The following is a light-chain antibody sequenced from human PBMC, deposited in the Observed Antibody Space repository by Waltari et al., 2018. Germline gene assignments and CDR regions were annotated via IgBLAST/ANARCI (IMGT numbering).Light chain of an antibody. J-gene: IGKJ4*01. CDR1: QSVSSS. V-gene: IGKV3-15*01. CDR2: GAS. CDR3: QQYNNWPPLT. Sequence: EIVMTQSPATLSGSPGERATLSCRASQSVSSSFAWYQQKPGQAPRLLIYGASTRATGIPARFSGSGSGTEFTLTISSLQSEDFAIYYCQQYNNWPPLTFGGGTKVEIK.